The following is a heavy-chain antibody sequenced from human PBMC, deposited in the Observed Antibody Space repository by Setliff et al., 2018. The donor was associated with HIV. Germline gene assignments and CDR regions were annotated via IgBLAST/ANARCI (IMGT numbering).Heavy chain of an antibody. Sequence: ASVKVSCKASGYTFTSYSMHWVRQAPGQRLEWMGWLRTGTGDTFYSEKFQGRLTITRDTSANTAYMELSSLGSEDTAVYYCVRRAAAAEVFDYWGQGTLVTVSS. J-gene: IGHJ4*02. CDR2: LRTGTGDT. V-gene: IGHV1-3*04. CDR1: GYTFTSYS. D-gene: IGHD2-2*01. CDR3: VRRAAAAEVFDY.